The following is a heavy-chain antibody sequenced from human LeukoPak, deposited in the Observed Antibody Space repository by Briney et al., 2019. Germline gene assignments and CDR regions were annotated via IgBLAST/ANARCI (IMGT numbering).Heavy chain of an antibody. V-gene: IGHV4-34*01. Sequence: PSETLSLTCAVYGGSFSGYYWSWIRQPPGKGLEWIGEINHSVSTNYNPSLKSRVTISVDTSKNQFSLKLSSVTAADTAVYYCASRGGITFGGVIEKDYWGQGTLVTVSS. CDR2: INHSVST. D-gene: IGHD3-16*02. J-gene: IGHJ4*02. CDR1: GGSFSGYY. CDR3: ASRGGITFGGVIEKDY.